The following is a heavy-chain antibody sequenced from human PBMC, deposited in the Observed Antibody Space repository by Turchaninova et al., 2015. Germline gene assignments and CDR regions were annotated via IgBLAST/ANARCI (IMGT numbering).Heavy chain of an antibody. CDR3: ATTSLDS. Sequence: EVHLVESGGGLVQPGGSLRLSCAASGFTFSSYWMTWVRQAPGKGLEWEANRKLDGSEKNEADSVKVRFPIARDNAKNSLYLQINSLRVEDTAIYYCATTSLDSWGRGTLVTVSS. V-gene: IGHV3-7*03. J-gene: IGHJ4*02. CDR1: GFTFSSYW. D-gene: IGHD1-26*01. CDR2: RKLDGSEK.